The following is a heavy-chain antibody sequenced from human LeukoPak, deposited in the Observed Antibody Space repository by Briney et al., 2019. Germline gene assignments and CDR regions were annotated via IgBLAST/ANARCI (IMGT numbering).Heavy chain of an antibody. CDR1: GYTFTSYG. CDR3: ARALRDGPVIGDY. Sequence: ASVKVSCKASGYTFTSYGISWVRQAPGQGLEWMGWISAYNGNTDYAQKLQGRVTMTTDTSTSTAYQELRSLRSDDTAVYYCARALRDGPVIGDYWGQGTLVTVSS. J-gene: IGHJ4*02. V-gene: IGHV1-18*01. D-gene: IGHD5-24*01. CDR2: ISAYNGNT.